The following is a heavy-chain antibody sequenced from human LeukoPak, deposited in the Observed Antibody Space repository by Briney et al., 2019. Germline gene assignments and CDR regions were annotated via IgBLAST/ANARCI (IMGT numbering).Heavy chain of an antibody. V-gene: IGHV3-30*02. J-gene: IGHJ4*03. CDR1: AFTFSTYA. CDR2: IRYDASSN. Sequence: GGSLRLSCAASAFTFSTYAIHGVCQASGKRLEWVAYIRYDASSNYYADSVKGRFTISRYNSKSTLYLQMNSLRPEDTAVYYCAKDSMGGSSMPIYLDFWGQGTPVTVAS. CDR3: AKDSMGGSSMPIYLDF. D-gene: IGHD2/OR15-2a*01.